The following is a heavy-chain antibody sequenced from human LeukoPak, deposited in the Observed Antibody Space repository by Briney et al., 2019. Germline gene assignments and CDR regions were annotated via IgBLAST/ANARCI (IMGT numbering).Heavy chain of an antibody. CDR3: ARVGDGDYESYMDV. CDR2: ISAYNGNT. J-gene: IGHJ6*03. V-gene: IGHV1-18*01. D-gene: IGHD3-3*01. CDR1: GYTFTSYG. Sequence: ASVKVSCKASGYTFTSYGISWVRQAPGQRLEWMGWISAYNGNTNYAQKLQGRVTMTTDTSTSTAYMELRSLRSDDTAVYYCARVGDGDYESYMDVWGKGTTVTVSS.